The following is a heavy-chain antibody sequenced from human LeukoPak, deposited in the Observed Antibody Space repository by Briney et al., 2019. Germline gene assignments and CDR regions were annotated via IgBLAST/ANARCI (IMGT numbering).Heavy chain of an antibody. J-gene: IGHJ3*02. V-gene: IGHV3-33*01. CDR3: ARDGAMVREVPQEDAFDI. CDR1: GFTFSSYG. Sequence: GRSLRLSCAASGFTFSSYGMHWGRQAPGKGLGWVAVIWFVGSIKYYADSVKGRFTISRDNSKNTLYLQMNSLRAEDTAVYYCARDGAMVREVPQEDAFDIWGQGTMVTVSS. CDR2: IWFVGSIK. D-gene: IGHD3-10*01.